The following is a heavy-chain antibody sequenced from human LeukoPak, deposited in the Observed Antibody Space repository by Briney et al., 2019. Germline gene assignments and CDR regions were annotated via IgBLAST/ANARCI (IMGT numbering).Heavy chain of an antibody. J-gene: IGHJ4*02. CDR3: ARGVYIAAAQYGY. D-gene: IGHD6-13*01. CDR1: GGSFSGYY. V-gene: IGHV4-34*01. CDR2: INHRGST. Sequence: SETLSLTCAVSGGSFSGYYWTWIRQSPGKGLEWIGEINHRGSTDYNPSLKGRVTISLDTSKSQFSLNLNSVTAADTAVYYCARGVYIAAAQYGYWGQGTLVTVSS.